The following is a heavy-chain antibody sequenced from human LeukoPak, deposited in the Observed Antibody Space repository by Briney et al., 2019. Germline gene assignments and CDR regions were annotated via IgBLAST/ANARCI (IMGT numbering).Heavy chain of an antibody. Sequence: PSETLSLTCTVSGGSISSSSYYWGWIRQPPGKGLEWIGSIYYSGSTYYNPSLKSRVTISVDTSKNQFSLKLSSVTAADTAVYYCARSYYDILTGYHGGYYFDYWGQGTLVTVSS. D-gene: IGHD3-9*01. CDR1: GGSISSSSYY. CDR3: ARSYYDILTGYHGGYYFDY. CDR2: IYYSGST. J-gene: IGHJ4*02. V-gene: IGHV4-39*07.